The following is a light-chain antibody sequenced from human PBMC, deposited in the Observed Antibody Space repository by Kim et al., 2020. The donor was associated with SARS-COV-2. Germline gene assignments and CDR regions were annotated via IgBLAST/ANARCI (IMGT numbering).Light chain of an antibody. Sequence: SMSPRQTASITCSGDKLGDKYACWYQQKPGQSPVLVIYQDSKRPSGIPVRFSGSKSGNTATLTISGTQAMDEADYYCQAWDSSTVVFGGGTQLTVL. J-gene: IGLJ2*01. CDR3: QAWDSSTVV. V-gene: IGLV3-1*01. CDR1: KLGDKY. CDR2: QDS.